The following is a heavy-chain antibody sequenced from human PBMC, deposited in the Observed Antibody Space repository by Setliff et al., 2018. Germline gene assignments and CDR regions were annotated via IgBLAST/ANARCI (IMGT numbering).Heavy chain of an antibody. D-gene: IGHD2-21*01. CDR2: INPNTGGT. Sequence: ASVKVSCKVSGDTFNTYTLSWVRQAPGQGPEWMGWINPNTGGTNYAQKFQGRVTMTRDTSITTAYMELSRLRSDDTAVYYCARVAIVGPPSWGQGTLVTVSS. J-gene: IGHJ5*02. CDR3: ARVAIVGPPS. CDR1: GDTFNTYT. V-gene: IGHV1-2*02.